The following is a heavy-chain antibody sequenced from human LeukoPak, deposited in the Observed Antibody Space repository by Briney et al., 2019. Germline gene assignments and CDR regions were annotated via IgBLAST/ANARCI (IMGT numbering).Heavy chain of an antibody. J-gene: IGHJ4*02. CDR2: ITGSGGST. V-gene: IGHV3-23*01. Sequence: GGSLRLSCAASGFTFSIHGMNWVRQGPGKGLEWVSGITGSGGSTYYADSVKGRFTISRDNSENTVYLQMNSLRAEDTAVYYCARDLSLIALTDWGQGTLVTVSS. CDR3: ARDLSLIALTD. D-gene: IGHD3-22*01. CDR1: GFTFSIHG.